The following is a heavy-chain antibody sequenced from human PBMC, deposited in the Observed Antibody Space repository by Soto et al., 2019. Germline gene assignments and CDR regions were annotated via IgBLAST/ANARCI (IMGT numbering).Heavy chain of an antibody. CDR2: IYHSGST. D-gene: IGHD3-3*02. Sequence: SETLSLTCAVSGGSISSSNWWSWVRQPPGKGLEWIGEIYHSGSTNYNPSLKSRVTISVDKSKNQFSLKLSSVTAADTAVYYCARDEKEIAFYYYGMDVWGQGTTVTVSS. J-gene: IGHJ6*02. CDR3: ARDEKEIAFYYYGMDV. CDR1: GGSISSSNW. V-gene: IGHV4-4*02.